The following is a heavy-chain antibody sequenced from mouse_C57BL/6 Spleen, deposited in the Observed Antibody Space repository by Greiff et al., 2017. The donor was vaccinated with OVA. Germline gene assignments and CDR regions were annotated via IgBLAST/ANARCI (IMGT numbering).Heavy chain of an antibody. D-gene: IGHD1-1*01. CDR3: ARDYYGSSYFDY. CDR1: GFNIKDYY. CDR2: IDPEDGET. Sequence: EVKLMESGAELVKPGASVKLSCTASGFNIKDYYMHWVKQRTEQGLEWIGRIDPEDGETKYAPKIQGKATITADTSSNTSYLQLSSLTSEDTAVYYCARDYYGSSYFDYWGQGTTLTVSS. J-gene: IGHJ2*01. V-gene: IGHV14-2*01.